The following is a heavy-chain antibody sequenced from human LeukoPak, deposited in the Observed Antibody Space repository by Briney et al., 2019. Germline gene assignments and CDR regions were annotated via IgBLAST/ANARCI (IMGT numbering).Heavy chain of an antibody. CDR2: IYHSGTT. J-gene: IGHJ4*02. CDR1: GGSISSYY. V-gene: IGHV4-38-2*02. D-gene: IGHD6-19*01. CDR3: ARDNIAVAGTSFDY. Sequence: SETLSLTCTVSGGSISSYYWSWIRQPPGKGLEWIGSIYHSGTTYYNPSLKSRVTISVDTSKNQFSLKLSSVTAADTAVYYCARDNIAVAGTSFDYWGQGTLVTVSS.